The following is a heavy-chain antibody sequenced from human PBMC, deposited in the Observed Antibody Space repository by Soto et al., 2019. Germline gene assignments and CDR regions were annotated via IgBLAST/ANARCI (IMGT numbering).Heavy chain of an antibody. V-gene: IGHV3-23*01. CDR1: GFTFSSYA. J-gene: IGHJ4*02. CDR2: ISGSGGST. Sequence: GGSLRLSCAASGFTFSSYAMSWVRQAPGKGLEWVSAISGSGGSTYYADSAKGRFTISRDNSKNTLYLQMNSLRAEDTAVYYCARVRSGSYYGLDYWGQGTLVTVSS. D-gene: IGHD1-26*01. CDR3: ARVRSGSYYGLDY.